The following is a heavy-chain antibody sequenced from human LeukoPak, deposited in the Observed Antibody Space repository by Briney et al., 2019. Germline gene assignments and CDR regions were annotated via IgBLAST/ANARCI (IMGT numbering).Heavy chain of an antibody. CDR2: FFPGDSDT. D-gene: IGHD2-15*01. V-gene: IGHV5-51*01. Sequence: GESLKTSVKGFGTTLTSYWIAWGPQFPGKGLDWRGFFFPGDSDTRYSPSFQGQVTISADKSISTAYLQWSSLKASDTAMYYCARRSCSGGSCYSGWFDPWGQGTLVTVSS. J-gene: IGHJ5*02. CDR3: ARRSCSGGSCYSGWFDP. CDR1: GTTLTSYW.